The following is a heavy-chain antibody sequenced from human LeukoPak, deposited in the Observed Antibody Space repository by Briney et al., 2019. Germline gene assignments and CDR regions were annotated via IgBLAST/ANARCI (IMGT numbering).Heavy chain of an antibody. J-gene: IGHJ5*02. CDR1: GGSFSGYY. CDR3: ARGGPYSLYYYGSGSYP. Sequence: PSETLSLTCAVYGGSFSGYYWSWIRQSPGKGLEWIGEINQSGSTNHNPSLKSRVTISVDTSKNQFSLKLSSVTAADTAVYYCARGGPYSLYYYGSGSYPWGQGTLVTVSS. CDR2: INQSGST. V-gene: IGHV4-34*01. D-gene: IGHD3-10*01.